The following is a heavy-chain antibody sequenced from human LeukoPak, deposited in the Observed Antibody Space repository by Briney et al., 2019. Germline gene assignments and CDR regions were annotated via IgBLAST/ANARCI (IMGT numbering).Heavy chain of an antibody. J-gene: IGHJ4*02. Sequence: GGSLRLSCTASGFTFGDYAMSWVRQAPGKGLEWVGFIRSKAYGGTTEYAASVKGRFTISRDDSKSIAYLQMNSLKTEDTAVYYCTRARRGGGVMGYWGQGTLVTISS. D-gene: IGHD3-16*01. CDR1: GFTFGDYA. CDR3: TRARRGGGVMGY. V-gene: IGHV3-49*04. CDR2: IRSKAYGGTT.